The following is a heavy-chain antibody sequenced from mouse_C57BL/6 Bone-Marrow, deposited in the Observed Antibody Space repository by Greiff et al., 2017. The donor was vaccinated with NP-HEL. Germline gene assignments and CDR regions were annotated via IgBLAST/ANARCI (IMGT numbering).Heavy chain of an antibody. CDR1: GFTFSDFY. CDR2: SRNKANDYTT. J-gene: IGHJ1*03. CDR3: ARDAEPPYWYFDV. Sequence: EVQGVESGGGLVQSGRSLRLSCATSGFTFSDFYMEWVRQAPGKGLEWIAASRNKANDYTTEYSASVKGRFIVSRDTSQSILYLQMNALRAEDTAIYYCARDAEPPYWYFDVWGTGTTVTVSS. V-gene: IGHV7-1*01.